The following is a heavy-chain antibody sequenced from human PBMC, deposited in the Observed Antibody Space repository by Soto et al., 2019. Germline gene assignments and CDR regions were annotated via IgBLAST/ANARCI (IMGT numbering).Heavy chain of an antibody. V-gene: IGHV4-30-4*02. J-gene: IGHJ4*02. CDR2: IYYSGST. CDR1: GGSISSVDYY. Sequence: PSDTLSLTCTVSGGSISSVDYYGSWIRQPPGKGLEWIGYIYYSGSTYYNPSLKSRVTISVDTSKNQFSLKLSSVTAADTAVYYCGSVRIESSSSVSYYFDYWGAGTLVHVS. D-gene: IGHD6-6*01. CDR3: GSVRIESSSSVSYYFDY.